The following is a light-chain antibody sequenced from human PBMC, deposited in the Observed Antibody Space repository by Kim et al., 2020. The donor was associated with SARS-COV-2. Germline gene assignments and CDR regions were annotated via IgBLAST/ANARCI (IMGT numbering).Light chain of an antibody. CDR3: QQYGSSPLFT. CDR2: GAY. Sequence: DIVLTQSPGTLSLSPGERATLSCRASQSVSSSYLAWYQHRPGQAPRLLIYGAYNRATGIPGRFSGSGSGTDFTLTISRLEPEDFAVYYCQQYGSSPLFTFGQGTKLEI. V-gene: IGKV3-20*01. J-gene: IGKJ2*01. CDR1: QSVSSSY.